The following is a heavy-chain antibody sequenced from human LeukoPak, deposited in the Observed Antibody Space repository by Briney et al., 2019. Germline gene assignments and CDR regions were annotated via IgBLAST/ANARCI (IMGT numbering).Heavy chain of an antibody. CDR3: ATQYSGFDLDDY. V-gene: IGHV4-34*01. J-gene: IGHJ4*02. D-gene: IGHD5-12*01. Sequence: SETLSLTCAVYGGSFSGYYWSWIRHPPGKGLEWIGEINHSGSTKYNPSLKSRVTISVDTSKNQFALKLSSVTAADTTVYYCATQYSGFDLDDYWGQGTLVTVSS. CDR1: GGSFSGYY. CDR2: INHSGST.